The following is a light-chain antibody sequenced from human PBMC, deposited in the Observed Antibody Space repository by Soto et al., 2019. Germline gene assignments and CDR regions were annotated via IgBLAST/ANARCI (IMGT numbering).Light chain of an antibody. J-gene: IGLJ1*01. CDR1: SSDVGSYNL. CDR3: CSYSTSRTYV. Sequence: QSVLTQPASVSGSPGQSIAISCTGTSSDVGSYNLVSWYQQHPGKAPKLMIYEDTKRPSGVSDRFSGSKSGNTASLTISGLPAEDEADYYFCSYSTSRTYVFGTGTKLTVL. V-gene: IGLV2-23*01. CDR2: EDT.